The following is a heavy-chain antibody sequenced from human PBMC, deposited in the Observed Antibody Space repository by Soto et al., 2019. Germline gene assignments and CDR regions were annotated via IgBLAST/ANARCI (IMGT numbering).Heavy chain of an antibody. CDR3: SRVDTYYDFWSGPRRHGMDV. J-gene: IGHJ6*02. CDR2: ISAYNGNT. Sequence: GASVKVSCKASGYTFTSYGISWVRQAPGRGLEWMGWISAYNGNTNYAQKPQGRVTMTTDTSTSTAYMELRSLRSDDTAVYYFSRVDTYYDFWSGPRRHGMDVWGQGTTVTVSS. CDR1: GYTFTSYG. D-gene: IGHD3-3*01. V-gene: IGHV1-18*01.